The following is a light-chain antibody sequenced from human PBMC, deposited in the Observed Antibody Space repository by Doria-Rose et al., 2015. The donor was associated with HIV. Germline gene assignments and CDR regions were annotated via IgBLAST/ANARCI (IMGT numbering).Light chain of an antibody. V-gene: IGKV3-20*01. CDR2: DGS. J-gene: IGKJ1*01. Sequence: EIVLTQSLGTLSLSPGERATLSCRASQSFSSTYLAWYQQKPGRAPSLLIYDGSTRATGIPDRFSASGSGTDFTLTINRLEPEDFALYYCHQYGTSWTFGQGTKVEI. CDR3: HQYGTSWT. CDR1: QSFSSTY.